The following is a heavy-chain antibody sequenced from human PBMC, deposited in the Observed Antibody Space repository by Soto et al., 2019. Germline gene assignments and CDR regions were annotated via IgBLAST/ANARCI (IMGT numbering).Heavy chain of an antibody. D-gene: IGHD3-9*01. Sequence: GGSLRLSCAASGFTFDDYAMHWVRQAPGKGLEWVSGISWNSGSIGYADSVKGRFTISRDNAKNSLYLQMNSLRAEDTALYYCAKGSYYDLLTGRQTWFDPWGQGTLVTVSS. CDR1: GFTFDDYA. V-gene: IGHV3-9*01. J-gene: IGHJ5*02. CDR2: ISWNSGSI. CDR3: AKGSYYDLLTGRQTWFDP.